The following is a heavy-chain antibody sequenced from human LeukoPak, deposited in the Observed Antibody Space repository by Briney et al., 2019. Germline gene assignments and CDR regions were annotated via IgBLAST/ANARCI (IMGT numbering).Heavy chain of an antibody. V-gene: IGHV3-30*02. D-gene: IGHD2-2*01. CDR1: GFTFSSYS. J-gene: IGHJ5*02. CDR2: IRYDGSNK. CDR3: AKDRGDIVVVPAAMGLYWFDP. Sequence: GGSLRLSCAASGFTFSSYSMNWVRQAPGKGLEWVAFIRYDGSNKYYADSVKGRFTISRDNSKNTLYLQMNSLRAEDTAVYYCAKDRGDIVVVPAAMGLYWFDPWGQGTLVTVSS.